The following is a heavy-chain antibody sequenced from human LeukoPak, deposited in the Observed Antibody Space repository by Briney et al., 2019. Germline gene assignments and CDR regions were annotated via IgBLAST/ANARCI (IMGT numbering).Heavy chain of an antibody. CDR2: ISYDGSNE. CDR1: GFTFSYYT. V-gene: IGHV3-30-3*01. D-gene: IGHD3-22*01. CDR3: ARVLNYYDSSGYYFSY. J-gene: IGHJ4*02. Sequence: GGSLRLSCAASGFTFSYYTMHWVRQAPGKGLEWVAVISYDGSNEYYADSVKGRFTISRDNSKNTLYLQMNSLRVEDTAVYYCARVLNYYDSSGYYFSYWGQGTRVTVSS.